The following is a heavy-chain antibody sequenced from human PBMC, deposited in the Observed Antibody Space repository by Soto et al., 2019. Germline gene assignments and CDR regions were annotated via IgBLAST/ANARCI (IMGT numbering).Heavy chain of an antibody. CDR1: GGTFSSYA. CDR3: AREITYYDILTGLHWFDP. V-gene: IGHV1-69*13. CDR2: IIPIFGTA. Sequence: ASVKVSCKASGGTFSSYAISWVRQAPGQGLEWMGGIIPIFGTAKYAQKFQGRVTITADESTSTAYMELSSLRSEDTAVYYCAREITYYDILTGLHWFDPWGQGTLVTVSS. D-gene: IGHD3-9*01. J-gene: IGHJ5*02.